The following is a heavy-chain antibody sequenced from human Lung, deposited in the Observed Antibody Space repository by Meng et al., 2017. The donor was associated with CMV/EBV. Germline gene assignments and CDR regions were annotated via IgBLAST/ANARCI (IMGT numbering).Heavy chain of an antibody. D-gene: IGHD3-22*01. CDR1: GFTFSSYA. Sequence: ESXKISXEASGFTFSSYAMSWVRQAPGKGLEWVSVIYSGGGSTHYADSVKGRFAISRDNSKNTLNLQMNSLRAEDTAIYYCAKASLSYYSDSSAYYFFDFWGQGTXVTVSS. CDR3: AKASLSYYSDSSAYYFFDF. CDR2: IYSGGGST. V-gene: IGHV3-23*03. J-gene: IGHJ4*02.